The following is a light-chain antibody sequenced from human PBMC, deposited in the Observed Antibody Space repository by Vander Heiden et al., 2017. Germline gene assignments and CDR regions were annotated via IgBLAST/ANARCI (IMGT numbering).Light chain of an antibody. V-gene: IGLV2-8*01. J-gene: IGLJ2*01. Sequence: SALPQPPHASGSPARAVTISCPGTSRYVGGYNYVSWYQQQPGKAPKLRIYEVSKRPSGVPDRFSGSKSGNTASLTVSGLQAEEEADYYCSSYAGSNTVVFGGGTKLTVL. CDR3: SSYAGSNTVV. CDR1: SRYVGGYNY. CDR2: EVS.